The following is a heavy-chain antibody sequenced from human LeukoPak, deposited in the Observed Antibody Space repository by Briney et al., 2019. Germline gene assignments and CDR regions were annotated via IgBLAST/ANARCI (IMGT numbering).Heavy chain of an antibody. V-gene: IGHV3-38-3*01. CDR2: ISGGST. Sequence: GGSLRLSCAASGFTVSSNEMSWVRQAPGKGLEWVSSISGGSTYYADSRKGRFTISRDNSKNTLYLQMNRLRAEDTAVYYCARAGPSSSWHQFDYWGQGTLVTVSS. D-gene: IGHD6-13*01. J-gene: IGHJ4*02. CDR3: ARAGPSSSWHQFDY. CDR1: GFTVSSNE.